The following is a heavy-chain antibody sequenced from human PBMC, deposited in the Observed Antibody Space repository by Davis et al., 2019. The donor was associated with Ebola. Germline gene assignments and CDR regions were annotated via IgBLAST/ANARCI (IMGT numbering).Heavy chain of an antibody. CDR2: ISHSGYVFNSGST. CDR1: GGSISTYY. J-gene: IGHJ4*02. D-gene: IGHD6-19*01. CDR3: VRGLGSGGDY. Sequence: PSETLSLTCSVSGGSISTYYWRWIRQPPGKGLEWIAYISHSGYVFNSGSTNYNPSLKSRATISVDTSKNQFSLKVSSVTAADTAVYYCVRGLGSGGDYWGQGTLVTVSS. V-gene: IGHV4-59*01.